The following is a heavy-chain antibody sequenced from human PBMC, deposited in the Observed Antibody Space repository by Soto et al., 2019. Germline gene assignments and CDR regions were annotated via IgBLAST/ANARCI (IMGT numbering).Heavy chain of an antibody. CDR2: ISGSGGST. Sequence: AGGSLRLSCAASGFTFSTHAMSWVRQAPGKGLEWVSVISGSGGSTYYADSVKGRFTISRDNSKNTLYLQMNSLRAEDTAVYYCAKEFYSSPSGYHDYWGQGTLVTVSS. V-gene: IGHV3-23*01. D-gene: IGHD3-22*01. J-gene: IGHJ4*02. CDR1: GFTFSTHA. CDR3: AKEFYSSPSGYHDY.